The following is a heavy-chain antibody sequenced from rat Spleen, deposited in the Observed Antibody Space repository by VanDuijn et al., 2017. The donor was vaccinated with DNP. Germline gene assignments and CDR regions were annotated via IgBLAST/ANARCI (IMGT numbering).Heavy chain of an antibody. J-gene: IGHJ1*01. CDR3: ARGNDDYYPNWYFDF. CDR1: GYSITSSY. CDR2: ITYSGST. Sequence: EVQLQESGPGLVKPSQSLSLTCSVTGYSITSSYRWNWIRKFPGNKMEWIGHITYSGSTTYNPSLKSRLSITRDTSNNQFFLQLKSVTTEDTATYYCARGNDDYYPNWYFDFWGPGTMVTVSS. V-gene: IGHV3-1*01. D-gene: IGHD1-12*03.